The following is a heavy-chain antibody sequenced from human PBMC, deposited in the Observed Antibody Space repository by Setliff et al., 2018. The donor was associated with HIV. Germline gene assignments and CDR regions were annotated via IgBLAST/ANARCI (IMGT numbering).Heavy chain of an antibody. D-gene: IGHD3-10*01. CDR1: GGSISNYY. J-gene: IGHJ3*01. CDR2: IYYTGST. V-gene: IGHV4-59*01. Sequence: SETLSLTCTVSGGSISNYYWNWIRQPPGKGLEWIGYIYYTGSTNYDPSLKSRVTISLDTSKDQFSLKLSSVTAADTAIYYCARGDNYYYTSGTFHNGLDCFDFWGQGTMVTVSS. CDR3: ARGDNYYYTSGTFHNGLDCFDF.